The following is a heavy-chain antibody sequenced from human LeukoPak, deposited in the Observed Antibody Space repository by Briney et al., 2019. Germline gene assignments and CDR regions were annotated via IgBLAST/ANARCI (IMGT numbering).Heavy chain of an antibody. CDR2: SRPRSGST. D-gene: IGHD5-18*01. CDR3: ARGYTYGDY. J-gene: IGHJ4*02. CDR1: GYTFNSYY. Sequence: ASLKLSCKASGYTFNSYYMNWVRQAPGQGLEWMGISRPRSGSTRYAQNFQVRVTMTRDTSASTGYMELRSLRSEDTAVYYCARGYTYGDYWGQGTLVTVSS. V-gene: IGHV1-46*02.